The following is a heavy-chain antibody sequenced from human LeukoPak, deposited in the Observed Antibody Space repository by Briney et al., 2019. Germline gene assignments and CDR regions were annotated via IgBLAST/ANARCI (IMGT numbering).Heavy chain of an antibody. Sequence: GGSLRLSCAASGLAFSSYAMSWVRQAPGKGLEWVSVTSGSGGNPYYADSVKGRFTISRDNSKNTLYLHMNSLRAEDTALYYCARAWGVGFDYWGQGTLVTVSS. J-gene: IGHJ4*02. CDR1: GLAFSSYA. D-gene: IGHD3-10*01. CDR3: ARAWGVGFDY. V-gene: IGHV3-23*01. CDR2: TSGSGGNP.